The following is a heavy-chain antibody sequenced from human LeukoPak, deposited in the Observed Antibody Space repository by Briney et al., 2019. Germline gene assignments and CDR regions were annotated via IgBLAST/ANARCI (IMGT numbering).Heavy chain of an antibody. D-gene: IGHD3-10*01. CDR1: GFTFSSYA. Sequence: GGSLRLACAASGFTFSSYAMSWVRQAPGKGLEWVSSISGSGGNTCYADSVKGRLTISRDNSKNTLYLQMNSLRADDTALYYCAKGGSGHYGSGSYYYYYHMDVWGKGTTVTVSS. J-gene: IGHJ6*03. CDR3: AKGGSGHYGSGSYYYYYHMDV. CDR2: ISGSGGNT. V-gene: IGHV3-23*01.